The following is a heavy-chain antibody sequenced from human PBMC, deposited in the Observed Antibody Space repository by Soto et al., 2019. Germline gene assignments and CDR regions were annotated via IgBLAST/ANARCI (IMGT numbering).Heavy chain of an antibody. CDR2: IYYSRST. Sequence: PSVTLSLTCTVSGGSISSYYWSWIRQPPGKGQEWIGYIYYSRSTNYNPSLKSRVTISVDTSKNQFSLKLSSVTASDTAVYYCARVVHYYYMDVWGKGTTVTVSS. D-gene: IGHD3-16*02. CDR3: ARVVHYYYMDV. CDR1: GGSISSYY. V-gene: IGHV4-59*01. J-gene: IGHJ6*03.